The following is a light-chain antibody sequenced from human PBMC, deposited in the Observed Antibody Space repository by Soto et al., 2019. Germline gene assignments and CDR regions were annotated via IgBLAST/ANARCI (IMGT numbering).Light chain of an antibody. CDR2: DVS. CDR3: SSKRGSTRV. J-gene: IGLJ1*01. CDR1: SSDVGGYDY. Sequence: QSALTQPASVSGSPGQTITISCTGTSSDVGGYDYVSWHQQHPGKAPKLMIYDVSKRPSGVSNRFSGYKSGNTASLTISGLQAEDEADYSCSSKRGSTRVFGTVTKLTLL. V-gene: IGLV2-14*01.